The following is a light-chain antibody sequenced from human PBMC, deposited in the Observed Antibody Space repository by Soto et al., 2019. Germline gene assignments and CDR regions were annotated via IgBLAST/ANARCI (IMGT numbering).Light chain of an antibody. Sequence: DIQVTQSPSSLSASVGDRVTITCRASQSIGTYLNWYHQKPGKAPQLLIYVASTLPSGVPSRFSASGSGTHFTLTIKSLQPEDFGAYSCQQSYSPPTFGQGTKVDIK. CDR3: QQSYSPPT. V-gene: IGKV1-39*01. CDR1: QSIGTY. CDR2: VAS. J-gene: IGKJ1*01.